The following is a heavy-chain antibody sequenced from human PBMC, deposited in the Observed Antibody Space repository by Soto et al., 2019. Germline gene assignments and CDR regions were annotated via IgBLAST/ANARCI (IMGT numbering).Heavy chain of an antibody. Sequence: PSETLSLTCTVSGGSISSGGYYWSWIRQHPGKGLEWIGYIYYSGSTYYNPSLKSRVTISVDTSKNQFSLKLSSVTAADTAVYYCARRGYYAISAFDIWGQGTMVTVS. CDR3: ARRGYYAISAFDI. J-gene: IGHJ3*02. CDR2: IYYSGST. V-gene: IGHV4-31*03. CDR1: GGSISSGGYY. D-gene: IGHD2-8*01.